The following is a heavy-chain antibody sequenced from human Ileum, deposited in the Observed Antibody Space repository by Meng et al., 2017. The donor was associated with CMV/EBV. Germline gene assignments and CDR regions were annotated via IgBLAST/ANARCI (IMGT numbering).Heavy chain of an antibody. V-gene: IGHV1-69*02. D-gene: IGHD1-1*01. J-gene: IGHJ5*02. CDR1: GDTSNSHS. CDR3: VRSSTTGGFDA. CDR2: IIPRVGIP. Sequence: SVKVSCKASGDTSNSHSISWLREVPGQGVEWMGRIIPRVGIPNYIPKFQGKITISADKSTNTAYLEVTSLTSEDTAVYYCVRSSTTGGFDAWGQGTLVTVSS.